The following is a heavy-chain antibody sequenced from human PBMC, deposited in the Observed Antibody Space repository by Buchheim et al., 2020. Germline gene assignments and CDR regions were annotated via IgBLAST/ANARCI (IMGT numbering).Heavy chain of an antibody. J-gene: IGHJ6*03. Sequence: QVQLVESGGGLVKPGGSLRLSCAASGFTFSDYYMSWIRQAPGKGLEWVSYISSSGSTIYYADSVKGRLTISRDHAKNSLYLQMNSLRAEDTAVYYCARVRRIIVVVPAATNYYYYMDVWGKGTT. CDR1: GFTFSDYY. CDR2: ISSSGSTI. V-gene: IGHV3-11*01. CDR3: ARVRRIIVVVPAATNYYYYMDV. D-gene: IGHD2-2*01.